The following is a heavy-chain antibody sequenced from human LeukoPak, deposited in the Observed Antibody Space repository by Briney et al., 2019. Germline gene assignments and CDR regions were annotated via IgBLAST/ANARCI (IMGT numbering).Heavy chain of an antibody. D-gene: IGHD2-2*01. Sequence: ASVKVSCKAPGYTFTSYDINWVRQATGQGLEWMGWMNPNSGNTGYAQKFQGRVAMTRNTSISTAYMELSSLRSEDTAVYYCARGVRRCGSSTSCYIYYFDYWGQGTLVTVSS. CDR2: MNPNSGNT. CDR1: GYTFTSYD. CDR3: ARGVRRCGSSTSCYIYYFDY. V-gene: IGHV1-8*01. J-gene: IGHJ4*02.